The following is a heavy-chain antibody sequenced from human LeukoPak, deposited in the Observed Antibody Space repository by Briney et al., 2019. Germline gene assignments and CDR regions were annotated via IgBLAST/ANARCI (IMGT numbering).Heavy chain of an antibody. V-gene: IGHV3-30*18. CDR3: AKDRKDSSGWLVYYYYYGMDV. J-gene: IGHJ6*02. CDR1: GFTFSSYG. Sequence: GGSLRLSCAASGFTFSSYGMHWVRQAPGKGLEWVAVISYDGSNKYYADSVKGRFTISRDNSKNTLYLQMNSLRAEDTAVYYCAKDRKDSSGWLVYYYYYGMDVWGQGTTVTVSS. CDR2: ISYDGSNK. D-gene: IGHD6-19*01.